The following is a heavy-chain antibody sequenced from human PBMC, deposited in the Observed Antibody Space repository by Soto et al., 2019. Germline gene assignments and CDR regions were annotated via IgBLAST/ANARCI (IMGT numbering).Heavy chain of an antibody. CDR2: INSDGSST. V-gene: IGHV3-74*01. CDR3: AKDQLAVAGLNWFDP. J-gene: IGHJ5*02. D-gene: IGHD6-19*01. CDR1: GFTFSSYW. Sequence: PGGSLRLSCAASGFTFSSYWMHWVRQAPGKGLVWVSRINSDGSSTSYADSVKGRFTISRDNSKNTLYLQMNSLRAEDTAVYYCAKDQLAVAGLNWFDPWGQGTLVTVSS.